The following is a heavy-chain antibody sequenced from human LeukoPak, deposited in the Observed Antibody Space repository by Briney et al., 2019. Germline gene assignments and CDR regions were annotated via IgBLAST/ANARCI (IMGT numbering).Heavy chain of an antibody. Sequence: ASVTVSCKASGYTFTGYYMHWVRQPPAQGLEWMGWINPNSGGTNYAQKFQGRVTMTRDTSISTAYMELSRLRSDDTAVYYCARPTLSPYYYDSSGDYDYWGQGTLVTVSS. CDR2: INPNSGGT. CDR3: ARPTLSPYYYDSSGDYDY. CDR1: GYTFTGYY. J-gene: IGHJ4*02. V-gene: IGHV1-2*02. D-gene: IGHD3-22*01.